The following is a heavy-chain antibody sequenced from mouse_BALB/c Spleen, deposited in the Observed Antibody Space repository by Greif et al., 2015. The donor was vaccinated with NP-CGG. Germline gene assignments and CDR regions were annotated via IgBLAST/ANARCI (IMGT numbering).Heavy chain of an antibody. V-gene: IGHV1S132*01. CDR1: GYTFTSYW. D-gene: IGHD1-1*01. CDR3: ARDGRLLRSAYYAMDY. CDR2: IFPGTGTT. J-gene: IGHJ4*01. Sequence: VQLQQSGAELVKPGASVKLSCKTSGYTFTSYWIQWVKQRPGQGLGWIGEIFPGTGTTYYNEKFKGKATLTIDTSSSTAYMQLSSLTSEDSAVYVCARDGRLLRSAYYAMDYWGQGTSVTVSS.